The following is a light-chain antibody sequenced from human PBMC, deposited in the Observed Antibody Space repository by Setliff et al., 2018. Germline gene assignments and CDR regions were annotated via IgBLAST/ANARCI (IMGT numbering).Light chain of an antibody. CDR2: DVV. V-gene: IGLV2-14*03. J-gene: IGLJ2*01. CDR3: SSYTTISTLV. CDR1: SSDVGGYNY. Sequence: QSVLTQPASVSGSPGQPITISCTGTSSDVGGYNYVSWYQQHPGKAPEVIIYDVVVRPSGVSNRFSGSKFGNTASLTISGLQAEDEADYYCSSYTTISTLVFGGGTKVTVL.